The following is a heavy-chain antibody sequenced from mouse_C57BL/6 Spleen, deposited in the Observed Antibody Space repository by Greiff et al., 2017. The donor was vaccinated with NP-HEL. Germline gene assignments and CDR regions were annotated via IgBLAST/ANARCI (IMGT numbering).Heavy chain of an antibody. Sequence: DVKLQESGPGLVKPSQSLSLTCSVTGYSITSGYYWNWIRQFPGNKLEWMGYISYDGSNNYNPSLKNRISITRDTSKNQFFLKLNSVTTEDTATYYCAREDYGSRDYWGQGTTLTVSS. CDR1: GYSITSGYY. V-gene: IGHV3-6*01. D-gene: IGHD1-1*01. CDR3: AREDYGSRDY. J-gene: IGHJ2*01. CDR2: ISYDGSN.